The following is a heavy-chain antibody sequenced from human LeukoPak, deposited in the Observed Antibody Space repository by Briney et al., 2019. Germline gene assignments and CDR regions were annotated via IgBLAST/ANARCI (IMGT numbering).Heavy chain of an antibody. D-gene: IGHD4-17*01. CDR3: ARLSGYGDDNNNCFDP. J-gene: IGHJ5*02. Sequence: GRSLTLSCAASGFSFSLYGMHWVRQAAGKGLEWVAVISFDGKDKFYADSGKGRFTISRDDSKNALYLQMNSLRREDTAVYYCARLSGYGDDNNNCFDPWGQGALVTVSS. V-gene: IGHV3-30*03. CDR1: GFSFSLYG. CDR2: ISFDGKDK.